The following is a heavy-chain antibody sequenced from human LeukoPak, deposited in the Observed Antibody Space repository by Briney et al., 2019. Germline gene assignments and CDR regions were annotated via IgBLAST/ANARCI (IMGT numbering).Heavy chain of an antibody. CDR3: ARYYDILTGYPDSSGYYGLDY. J-gene: IGHJ4*02. D-gene: IGHD3-9*01. CDR1: GGSFSGYY. V-gene: IGHV4-34*01. Sequence: SETLSLTCAVYGGSFSGYYWSWIRQPPGKGLEWIGSIYHSGSTYYNPSLKSRVTISVDTSKNQFSLKLSSVTAADTAVYYCARYYDILTGYPDSSGYYGLDYWGQGTLVTVSS. CDR2: IYHSGST.